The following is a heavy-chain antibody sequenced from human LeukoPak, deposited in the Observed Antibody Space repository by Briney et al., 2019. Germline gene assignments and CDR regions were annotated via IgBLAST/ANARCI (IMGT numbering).Heavy chain of an antibody. V-gene: IGHV3-30-3*01. J-gene: IGHJ4*02. CDR1: GFTFSSYA. D-gene: IGHD4-17*01. CDR3: ARGDYGDYYIDY. Sequence: GGSLRLSCAASGFTFSSYAMPWVRQAPGKGLEWVAVISYDGSNKYYADSVKGRFTISRDNSKNTLYLQMNSLRAEDTAVYYCARGDYGDYYIDYWGQGTMVTVSS. CDR2: ISYDGSNK.